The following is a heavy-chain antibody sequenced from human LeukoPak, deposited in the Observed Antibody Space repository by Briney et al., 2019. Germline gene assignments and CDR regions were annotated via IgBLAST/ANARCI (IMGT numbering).Heavy chain of an antibody. Sequence: PGGSLRLSCAASGFTVSSNYMNWVRQAPGKGLEWVSYISSSSSTIHYAESVKGRFTISRDNAKNSLYLQMNSLRDEDTAVYYCAREMAHYFDSSGYSFWGQGTLVTVSS. CDR2: ISSSSSTI. CDR1: GFTVSSNY. CDR3: AREMAHYFDSSGYSF. V-gene: IGHV3-48*02. J-gene: IGHJ4*02. D-gene: IGHD3-22*01.